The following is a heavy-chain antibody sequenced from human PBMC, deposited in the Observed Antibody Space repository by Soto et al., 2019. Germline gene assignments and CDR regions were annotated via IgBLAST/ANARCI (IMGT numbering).Heavy chain of an antibody. Sequence: EVQLVESGGGLVKPGGSLRLSCAASGFSFSNDWMNWVRQAPGKGLEWVGRIKRKIDGEKTDYAAPVKGRFTISRDDSKNTLSLQMNSLKADDTAVYYCTTGSVEGVWGQGTKVTVSS. J-gene: IGHJ6*02. CDR1: GFSFSNDW. CDR3: TTGSVEGV. V-gene: IGHV3-15*07. CDR2: IKRKIDGEKT.